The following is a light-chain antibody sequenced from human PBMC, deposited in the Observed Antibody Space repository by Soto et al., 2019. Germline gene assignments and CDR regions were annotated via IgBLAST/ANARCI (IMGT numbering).Light chain of an antibody. CDR2: GAS. CDR1: QSVSSSY. CDR3: QQYGSSGT. Sequence: EFVLTQSPGTLSLSPGERATLSCRASQSVSSSYLAWYQHRPGQAPRLLIFGASSRATGIPDRFSGSGSGTDFTLTISRLEPEDFAVYYCQQYGSSGTFGQGTKVDIK. J-gene: IGKJ1*01. V-gene: IGKV3-20*01.